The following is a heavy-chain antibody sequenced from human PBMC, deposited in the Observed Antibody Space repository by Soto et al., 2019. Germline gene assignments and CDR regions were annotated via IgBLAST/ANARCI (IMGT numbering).Heavy chain of an antibody. V-gene: IGHV1-18*01. J-gene: IGHJ6*03. Sequence: GASVKVSCKASGYTFTSYGISWVRQAPGQGLEWMGWISAYNGNTNYAQKLQGRVTMTTDTSTSTAYMELRSLRSDDTAVYYCARGPMVRGVIMFPYMDVWRKGTTVTVSS. CDR2: ISAYNGNT. CDR3: ARGPMVRGVIMFPYMDV. D-gene: IGHD3-10*01. CDR1: GYTFTSYG.